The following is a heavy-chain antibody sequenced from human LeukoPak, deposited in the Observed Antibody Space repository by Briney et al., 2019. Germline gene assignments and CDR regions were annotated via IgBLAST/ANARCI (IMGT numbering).Heavy chain of an antibody. CDR2: IYHRGST. CDR3: ARAAYSSLHQGAFDI. J-gene: IGHJ3*02. D-gene: IGHD3-22*01. CDR1: GYSISSCYY. V-gene: IGHV4-38-2*02. Sequence: SETLSLTCTVSGYSISSCYYWGWIRQPPGKGLEWIGSIYHRGSTYYNPSLKRRVTIAVDTSKNHFSLQLSSVTAADTAVYYCARAAYSSLHQGAFDIWGKGTMVTVS.